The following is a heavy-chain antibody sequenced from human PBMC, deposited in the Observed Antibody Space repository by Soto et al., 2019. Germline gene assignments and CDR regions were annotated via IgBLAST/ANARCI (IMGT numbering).Heavy chain of an antibody. CDR3: ARPLWRDDYNWGYFDL. CDR1: GFTFSSYA. D-gene: IGHD4-4*01. J-gene: IGHJ2*01. Sequence: QVQLVESGGGVVQPGTSLRLSCAASGFTFSSYAMHWVRQVPGKGLEWVAVISYDGSNKYYADSVKGRFTISRDNSKNTLYLQMNSLRAEDTAVYYCARPLWRDDYNWGYFDLWGRGTLVTVSS. CDR2: ISYDGSNK. V-gene: IGHV3-30-3*01.